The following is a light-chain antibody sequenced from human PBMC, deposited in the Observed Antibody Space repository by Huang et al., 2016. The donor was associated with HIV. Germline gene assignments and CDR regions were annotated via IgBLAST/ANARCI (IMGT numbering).Light chain of an antibody. CDR1: QSVSSN. CDR2: GAS. CDR3: QHYNIWPYT. V-gene: IGKV3-15*01. Sequence: EIVMKQSPATLSVSLGERATLSCRARQSVSSNLAWYRLKPCQAPRLLIYGASTRVTGIPARFSGSGSGSEFTLTISSLHSEDFAVYYCQHYNIWPYTFGQGTKLEIK. J-gene: IGKJ2*01.